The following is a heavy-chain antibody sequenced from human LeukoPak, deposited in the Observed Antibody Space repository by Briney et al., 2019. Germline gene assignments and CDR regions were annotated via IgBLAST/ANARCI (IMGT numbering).Heavy chain of an antibody. CDR2: INPNAGDT. V-gene: IGHV1-2*02. J-gene: IGHJ6*02. Sequence: ASVKVSCKASGYTFTGYYIHWVRQAPGQGLEWLGWINPNAGDTKYAQKFQGRVTVTRDTSISTAYMELSRLRSDDTAVYYCARESRIAVAGTNYFYYYGMDVWGQGTTVTVSS. D-gene: IGHD6-19*01. CDR1: GYTFTGYY. CDR3: ARESRIAVAGTNYFYYYGMDV.